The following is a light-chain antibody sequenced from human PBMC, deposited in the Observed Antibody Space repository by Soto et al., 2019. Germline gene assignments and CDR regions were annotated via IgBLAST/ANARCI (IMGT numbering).Light chain of an antibody. Sequence: QSALTQPASVSGSPGQSITISCTGTSSDVGGFNYVSWYQQHPGKAPKLLIYEVTYRPSGVSHRLSGSKSGNTASLTISGLQAEDEADYHCSSWTKTSAHYVFGSGTKVTVL. J-gene: IGLJ1*01. V-gene: IGLV2-14*01. CDR2: EVT. CDR3: SSWTKTSAHYV. CDR1: SSDVGGFNY.